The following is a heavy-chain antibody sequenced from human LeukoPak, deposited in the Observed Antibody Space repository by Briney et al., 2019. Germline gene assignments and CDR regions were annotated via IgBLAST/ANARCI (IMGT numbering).Heavy chain of an antibody. CDR2: INPNSGGT. D-gene: IGHD3-9*01. J-gene: IGHJ4*02. CDR3: AREGPYYDIPTVLVSPQFDY. CDR1: GYTFTGYY. V-gene: IGHV1-2*02. Sequence: GASVKVSCKASGYTFTGYYMHWVRQAPGQGLECMGWINPNSGGTNYAQKFQGRVTMTRDTSISTAYMELSRLRSDDTAVYYCAREGPYYDIPTVLVSPQFDYWGQGTLVTVSS.